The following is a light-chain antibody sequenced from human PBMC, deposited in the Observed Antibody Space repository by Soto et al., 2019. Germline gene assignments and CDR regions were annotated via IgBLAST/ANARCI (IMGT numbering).Light chain of an antibody. V-gene: IGLV2-11*01. J-gene: IGLJ1*01. CDR3: CSYVGRNTYV. CDR2: DVS. Sequence: QSALTQPRSASGSPGQSITISCTGTSSDVGGYNYVSWYQQHPAKAPKLIIFDVSKRPSGVPNRFSGSKSGNTASLTISGLRAEDEADYYCCSYVGRNTYVLGNGTKVTVL. CDR1: SSDVGGYNY.